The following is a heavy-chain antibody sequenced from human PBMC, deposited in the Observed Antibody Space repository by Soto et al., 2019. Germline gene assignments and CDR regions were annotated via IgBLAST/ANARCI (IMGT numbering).Heavy chain of an antibody. V-gene: IGHV3-74*01. CDR2: INTDGSST. Sequence: EVQLVESGGGLVQPGGSLRLSCAASGLTFSSYWMHWVRQAPGKGLVWVSRINTDGSSTTYADSVKGRFTISRDNTKNTVYLQRNSLRVEDTAVYYRARARGSNIHFDCWGRGALVTVSS. J-gene: IGHJ4*02. CDR1: GLTFSSYW. CDR3: ARARGSNIHFDC. D-gene: IGHD6-13*01.